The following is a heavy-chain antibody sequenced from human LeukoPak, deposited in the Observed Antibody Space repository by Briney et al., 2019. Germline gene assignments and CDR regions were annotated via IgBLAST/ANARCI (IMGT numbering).Heavy chain of an antibody. J-gene: IGHJ2*01. CDR2: ISAYNGNT. CDR3: ARVEWGTVKDFLGYFDL. V-gene: IGHV1-18*01. CDR1: GYTFTSYG. Sequence: ASVKVSCKASGYTFTSYGISWVRQAPGQGLEWMGWISAYNGNTNYAQKLQGRVTMTTDTSTSTAYMELRSLRSEDTAVYYCARVEWGTVKDFLGYFDLWGRGTLVTVSS. D-gene: IGHD4-17*01.